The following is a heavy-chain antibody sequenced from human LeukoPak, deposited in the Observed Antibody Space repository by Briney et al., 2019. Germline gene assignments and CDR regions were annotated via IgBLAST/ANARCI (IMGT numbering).Heavy chain of an antibody. CDR3: AELGITMIGGV. CDR2: ISYDGSNE. J-gene: IGHJ6*04. D-gene: IGHD3-10*02. CDR1: GFTFSTYG. V-gene: IGHV3-30*18. Sequence: GGSLRLSCAASGFTFSTYGMHWVRQAPGKGLEWVAVISYDGSNEYYADSVKGRFTISRDNSKNTLFLQMNSLRTEDTAVYYCAELGITMIGGVWGKGTTVTISS.